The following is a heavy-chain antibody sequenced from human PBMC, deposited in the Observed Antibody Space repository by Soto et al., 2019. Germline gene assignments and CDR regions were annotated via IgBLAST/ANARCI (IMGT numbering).Heavy chain of an antibody. CDR1: GFTFSSYS. V-gene: IGHV3-21*01. J-gene: IGHJ4*02. CDR3: ARGHQYYDFWSGYLVDY. CDR2: ISSSSSYI. D-gene: IGHD3-3*01. Sequence: LRLSCAASGFTFSSYSMNWVRQAPGKGLEWVSSISSSSSYIYYADSVKGRFTISRDNAKNSLYLQMNSLRAEDTAVYYCARGHQYYDFWSGYLVDYWGQGTLVTVSS.